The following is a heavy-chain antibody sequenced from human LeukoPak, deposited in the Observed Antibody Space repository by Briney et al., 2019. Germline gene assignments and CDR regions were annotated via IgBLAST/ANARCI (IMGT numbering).Heavy chain of an antibody. CDR2: VYTGGIT. J-gene: IGHJ4*02. D-gene: IGHD2-21*02. V-gene: IGHV3-53*01. CDR3: ARGYGYCGGVCYDY. Sequence: GGSLRLSCAASGFTFSSYVMSWVRQAPGKGLEWVSVVYTGGITYYADSVKGRFTISRDNSKNTLYLQMNSLRAEDTAVYYCARGYGYCGGVCYDYWGQGTLVTVSS. CDR1: GFTFSSYV.